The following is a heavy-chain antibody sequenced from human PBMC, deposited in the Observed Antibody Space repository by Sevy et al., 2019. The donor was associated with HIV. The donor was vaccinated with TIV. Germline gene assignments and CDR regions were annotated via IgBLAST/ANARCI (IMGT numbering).Heavy chain of an antibody. CDR2: ISYDGSNK. D-gene: IGHD1-1*01. Sequence: GGSLRLSCAASGFTFSSYGMHWVRQAPGKGLEWVAVISYDGSNKYYADSVKGRFTISRDNSKNTLYLQLNSLRAEDTAVYYCAKDGPDDKWKTGGGYYYYGIDVWGQGTTVTVSS. V-gene: IGHV3-30*18. CDR1: GFTFSSYG. CDR3: AKDGPDDKWKTGGGYYYYGIDV. J-gene: IGHJ6*02.